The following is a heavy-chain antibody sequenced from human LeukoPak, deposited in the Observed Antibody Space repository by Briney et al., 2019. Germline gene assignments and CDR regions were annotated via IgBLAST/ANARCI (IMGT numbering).Heavy chain of an antibody. CDR3: AREASSGSGSFDI. V-gene: IGHV1-2*06. CDR2: INPNNGGT. D-gene: IGHD3-22*01. Sequence: ASVKVSCKASGYIFTVYYMHWVRQAPGQGLEWMGRINPNNGGTNFAQKFQGRVTMTRDTSISTAYMELSRLRSDDTAVYYCAREASSGSGSFDIWGQGTMVTVSS. J-gene: IGHJ3*02. CDR1: GYIFTVYY.